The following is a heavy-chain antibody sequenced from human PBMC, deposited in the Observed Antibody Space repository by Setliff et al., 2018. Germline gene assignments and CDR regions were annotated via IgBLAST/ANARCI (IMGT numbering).Heavy chain of an antibody. D-gene: IGHD2-15*01. Sequence: SETLSLTCAVYGGSFSGYYWSWIRQPPGKRLEWIGEIIHSGSTNYNPSLKSRVTISMETSKNQFSLKVSSVTAADTAVYYCARSFSRSEKFLLDYWGQGAQVTVSS. CDR2: IIHSGST. J-gene: IGHJ4*02. CDR1: GGSFSGYY. CDR3: ARSFSRSEKFLLDY. V-gene: IGHV4-34*12.